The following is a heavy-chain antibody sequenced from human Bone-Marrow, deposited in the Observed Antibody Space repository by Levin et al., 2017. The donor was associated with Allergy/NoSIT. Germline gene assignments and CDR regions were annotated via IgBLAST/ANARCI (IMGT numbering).Heavy chain of an antibody. CDR3: ARRYYYDSRGYYGFDF. Sequence: SQTLSLTCTVSGVSITNGDFYWRWIRQSPGKGLEWIGYIYYSGSTYFNPSLKSRASISVDTSKNHLSLKLTFVTAADTAVYYCARRYYYDSRGYYGFDFWGQGTLVTVSS. CDR1: GVSITNGDFY. V-gene: IGHV4-30-4*01. D-gene: IGHD3-22*01. J-gene: IGHJ5*01. CDR2: IYYSGST.